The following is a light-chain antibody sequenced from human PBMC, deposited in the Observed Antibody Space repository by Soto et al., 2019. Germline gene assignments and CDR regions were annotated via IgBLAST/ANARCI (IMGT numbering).Light chain of an antibody. CDR1: QSLSKTY. CDR3: QQYVRPPWT. J-gene: IGKJ1*01. CDR2: GAS. Sequence: NVLTQSPGTLSLSPGERATLSCRASQSLSKTYLAWYQQKPGQAPRLLIDGASSRATGTPDRFSGSGSGTDFTLTISRLEPEDFAVYYCQQYVRPPWTFGQGTKVDIK. V-gene: IGKV3-20*01.